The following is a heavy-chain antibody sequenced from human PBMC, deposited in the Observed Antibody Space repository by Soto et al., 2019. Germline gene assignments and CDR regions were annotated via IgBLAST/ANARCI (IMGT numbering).Heavy chain of an antibody. J-gene: IGHJ6*02. D-gene: IGHD2-2*02. CDR3: ARQITGGYCSSTSCYNGMDV. CDR1: GYSFTSYC. CDR2: IDPSDSYT. V-gene: IGHV5-10-1*01. Sequence: PGESLKISCKGSGYSFTSYCISCVRQMPGKGLEWMGRIDPSDSYTNYSPSFQGHVTISADKSISTAYLQWSSLKASDTAMYYCARQITGGYCSSTSCYNGMDVWGQGTTVTVSS.